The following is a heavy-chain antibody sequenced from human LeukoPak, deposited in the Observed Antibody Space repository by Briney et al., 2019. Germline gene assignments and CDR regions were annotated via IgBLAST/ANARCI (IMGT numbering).Heavy chain of an antibody. CDR2: MNPNSGNT. CDR1: GYTFTSYG. J-gene: IGHJ4*02. CDR3: ARDPPLSSVVEDDY. V-gene: IGHV1-8*02. D-gene: IGHD2-15*01. Sequence: ASVKVSCKASGYTFTSYGISWVRQAPGQGLEWMGWMNPNSGNTGYAQKFQGRVTMTRDTSISTAYMELSRLRSDDTAVYYCARDPPLSSVVEDDYWGQETLVTVSS.